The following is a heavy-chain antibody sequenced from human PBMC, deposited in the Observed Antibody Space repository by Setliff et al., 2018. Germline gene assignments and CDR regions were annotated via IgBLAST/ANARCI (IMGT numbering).Heavy chain of an antibody. CDR2: IYYSGTT. J-gene: IGHJ4*02. CDR3: ATTGTYRYFDC. D-gene: IGHD1-1*01. CDR1: GDSISSSRYY. V-gene: IGHV4-39*01. Sequence: PSETLSLTCTVSGDSISSSRYYWAWIRQPPGKGLEWIGNIYYSGTTYSNPSLKSRVTMSVDTSKNQFSLRLNSVTASDTAVYYCATTGTYRYFDCWGQGTLVTVSS.